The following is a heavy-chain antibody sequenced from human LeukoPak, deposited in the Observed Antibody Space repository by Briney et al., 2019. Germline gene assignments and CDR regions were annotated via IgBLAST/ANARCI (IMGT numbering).Heavy chain of an antibody. CDR3: ARDAELDYFDY. Sequence: PSDTLSLICTVSGGSISSSSYYWGWIRQPPGKGLEWIGSIYYSGSTYYNPSLKSRVTISVDTSKNQFSLKLSSVTAADTAVYYRARDAELDYFDYWGQGTLVTVSS. V-gene: IGHV4-39*07. J-gene: IGHJ4*02. CDR1: GGSISSSSYY. CDR2: IYYSGST.